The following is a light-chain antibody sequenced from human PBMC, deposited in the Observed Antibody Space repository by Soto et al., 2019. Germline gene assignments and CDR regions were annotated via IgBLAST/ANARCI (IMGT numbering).Light chain of an antibody. Sequence: DLQMTQSPSYLSASVGDRVTITCQASQDIRNYLNWYQQKPGKAPKLLIFDASNLETGVPSRFSGSGSGTDFTFTISSLQAEDIATYYCQQYNNLPCTFGQGTKLEIK. J-gene: IGKJ2*02. CDR3: QQYNNLPCT. V-gene: IGKV1-33*01. CDR1: QDIRNY. CDR2: DAS.